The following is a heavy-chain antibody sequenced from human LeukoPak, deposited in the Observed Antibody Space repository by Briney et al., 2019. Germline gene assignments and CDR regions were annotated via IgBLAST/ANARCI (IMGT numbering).Heavy chain of an antibody. CDR2: INSDGSST. CDR3: ARDGYLSGSYYPMGWFDP. V-gene: IGHV3-74*01. CDR1: GFTFSSYW. D-gene: IGHD3-10*01. Sequence: PGGSLRLSCAASGFTFSSYWMHWVRQAPGKGLVWVSRINSDGSSTSYADSVKGRFTISRDNAKNTVYLQMNSLRVEDTAVYYCARDGYLSGSYYPMGWFDPWGQGTLVTVSS. J-gene: IGHJ5*02.